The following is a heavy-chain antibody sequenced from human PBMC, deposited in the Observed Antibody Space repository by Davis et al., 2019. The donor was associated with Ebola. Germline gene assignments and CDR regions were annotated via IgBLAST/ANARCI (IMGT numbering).Heavy chain of an antibody. V-gene: IGHV2-70*11. J-gene: IGHJ6*04. D-gene: IGHD3-16*01. CDR3: ARRVGGANYGMDV. CDR2: IDWDDYI. Sequence: SGLTLAKPTPTLTLTCTFSGFPLRTTGMCLSWIRQPPGKALEWLARIDWDDYIYYSTSLKTRLTITKDTAKNQVVLTMTNMDPVDTATYYCARRVGGANYGMDVWGKGTTVTVSS. CDR1: GFPLRTTGMC.